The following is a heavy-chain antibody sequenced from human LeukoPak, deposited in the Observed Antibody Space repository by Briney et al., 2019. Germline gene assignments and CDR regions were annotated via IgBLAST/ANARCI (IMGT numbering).Heavy chain of an antibody. CDR3: ARDLAAAGGYGDAFDI. CDR2: TYYRSKWYN. V-gene: IGHV6-1*01. Sequence: SQTLSLTCALSGDSLSSNSAAWNWTRQSPSRGLEWLGRTYYRSKWYNDYAVSVKSRITINPDTSKNQFSLQLNSVTPEDTAVYYCARDLAAAGGYGDAFDIWGQGTMVTVSS. CDR1: GDSLSSNSAA. D-gene: IGHD6-25*01. J-gene: IGHJ3*02.